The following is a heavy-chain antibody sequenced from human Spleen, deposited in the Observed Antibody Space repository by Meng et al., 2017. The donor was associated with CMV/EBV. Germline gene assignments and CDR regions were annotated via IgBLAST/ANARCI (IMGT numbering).Heavy chain of an antibody. CDR3: ARRVAALGLDY. CDR1: GFTFSNYW. V-gene: IGHV3-74*01. Sequence: SCASSGFTFSNYWMHWVRQVPGKGLVWVSRINSDGSSTNYADSVKGRFTISRDNAKNTLFLQMNSLRAEDTAVYYCARRVAALGLDYWGQGTLVTVSS. CDR2: INSDGSST. D-gene: IGHD6-13*01. J-gene: IGHJ4*02.